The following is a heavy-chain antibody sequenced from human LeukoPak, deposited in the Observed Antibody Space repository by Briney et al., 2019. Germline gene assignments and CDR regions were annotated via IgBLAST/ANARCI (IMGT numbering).Heavy chain of an antibody. J-gene: IGHJ6*02. V-gene: IGHV1-18*01. CDR3: ARESYCSSTSCYSDYYYYGMDV. D-gene: IGHD2-2*01. Sequence: ASVKVSCKASGYTFTSYGISWVRQAPGQGLEWMGWISAYNGNTNYAQKLQGRVTMTTDTSTSTAYMELRSLRSDDTAVYYCARESYCSSTSCYSDYYYYGMDVWGQGTTVTVSS. CDR2: ISAYNGNT. CDR1: GYTFTSYG.